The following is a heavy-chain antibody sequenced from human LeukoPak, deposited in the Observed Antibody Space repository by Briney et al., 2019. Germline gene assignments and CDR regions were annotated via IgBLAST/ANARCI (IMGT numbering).Heavy chain of an antibody. J-gene: IGHJ4*02. Sequence: PGRSLRLSCTASGFTFNSYAMHWVRQAPGKGLEGVAVISFDGSKRLYADAVKRRFIISRDKSKKTVSLQMNSLRPEDTAVYFCARDLQCSGGSCFSDASGYFDYWGQGALVTVSS. CDR1: GFTFNSYA. D-gene: IGHD2-15*01. CDR3: ARDLQCSGGSCFSDASGYFDY. V-gene: IGHV3-30-3*01. CDR2: ISFDGSKR.